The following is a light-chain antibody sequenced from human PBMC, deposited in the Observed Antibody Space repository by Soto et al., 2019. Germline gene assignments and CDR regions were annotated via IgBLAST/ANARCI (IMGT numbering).Light chain of an antibody. Sequence: QLVLTQSPSASASLGASVKLTCTLSSGHINYAIAWHQQQPEKGPRYLMKLNSDGSHSKGDGIPDRFSGSSSGAERYLTISSLQYEDEADYYCQTWGTGIWVFGGGTKLTVL. V-gene: IGLV4-69*01. J-gene: IGLJ3*02. CDR2: LNSDGSH. CDR1: SGHINYA. CDR3: QTWGTGIWV.